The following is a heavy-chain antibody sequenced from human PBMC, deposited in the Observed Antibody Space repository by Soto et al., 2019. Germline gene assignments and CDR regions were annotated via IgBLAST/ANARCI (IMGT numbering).Heavy chain of an antibody. V-gene: IGHV3-7*05. CDR2: IKQDGSER. D-gene: IGHD3-10*01. CDR1: GFTFSNYW. CDR3: ARAGSENDY. J-gene: IGHJ4*02. Sequence: EVQLVESGGGLVQPGGSLRLSCAASGFTFSNYWMSWVRQAAGKGLEWVANIKQDGSERNYVDSVKGRFTISRDNAKNSLYLQLNSLRAEETAVYHCARAGSENDYWGQGTLVTVSS.